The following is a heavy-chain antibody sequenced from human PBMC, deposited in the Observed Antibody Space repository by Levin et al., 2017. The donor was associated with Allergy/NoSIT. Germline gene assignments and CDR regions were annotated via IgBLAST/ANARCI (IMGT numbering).Heavy chain of an antibody. CDR3: ARACGGGCYGSAFDI. V-gene: IGHV4-34*01. CDR2: INHSEST. CDR1: GGSLSGYY. D-gene: IGHD2-21*02. Sequence: PSETLSLTCAVYGGSLSGYYWSWIRQPPGKGLEWIGEINHSESTNNNPSLKSRVTISIDTSNNQFSLKLSSVTAADTAVYYCARACGGGCYGSAFDIWGQGTVVTVSS. J-gene: IGHJ3*02.